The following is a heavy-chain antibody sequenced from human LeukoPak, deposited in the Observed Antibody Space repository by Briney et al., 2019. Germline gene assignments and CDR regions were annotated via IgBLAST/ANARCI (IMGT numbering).Heavy chain of an antibody. CDR1: GISFSSYW. J-gene: IGHJ4*02. CDR2: IKYDGTHK. V-gene: IGHV3-7*01. CDR3: ASSHDSSGND. D-gene: IGHD3-22*01. Sequence: PGGSLRLSCVASGISFSSYWMAWVRQAPGKGLEWVANIKYDGTHKFYADSVKGRFTISRDNAKNSLFLEMNSLRADDRAVYFCASSHDSSGNDWGQGTLVTVSS.